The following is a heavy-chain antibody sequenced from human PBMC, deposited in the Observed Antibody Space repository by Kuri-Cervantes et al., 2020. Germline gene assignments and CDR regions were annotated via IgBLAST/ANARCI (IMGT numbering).Heavy chain of an antibody. CDR2: TYYVGQT. D-gene: IGHD2-15*01. Sequence: SETLSLTCTVSGDSVSGGVYYWGWIRQPPGKGLEWIGHTYYVGQTDYNPSLRSRTAMSVDTSKNQFSLKLSSVTAADTAVYYCARVHSNSYSFFDSWGQGTLVTVSS. V-gene: IGHV4-61*08. J-gene: IGHJ4*02. CDR1: GDSVSGGVYY. CDR3: ARVHSNSYSFFDS.